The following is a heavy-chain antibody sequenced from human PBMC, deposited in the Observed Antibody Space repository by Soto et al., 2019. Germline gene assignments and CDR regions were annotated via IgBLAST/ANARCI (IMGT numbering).Heavy chain of an antibody. D-gene: IGHD3-10*01. J-gene: IGHJ5*02. CDR2: ISGSGGST. Sequence: GGSLRLSCAASGFTFSSYAMSWVRQAPGKGLEWVSAISGSGGSTYYADSVKGRFTISRDNSKNTLYLQMNSLRAEDTAVYYCAKEEWFGELLYLFQRSNWFDPWGQGTRVTVAS. CDR1: GFTFSSYA. V-gene: IGHV3-23*01. CDR3: AKEEWFGELLYLFQRSNWFDP.